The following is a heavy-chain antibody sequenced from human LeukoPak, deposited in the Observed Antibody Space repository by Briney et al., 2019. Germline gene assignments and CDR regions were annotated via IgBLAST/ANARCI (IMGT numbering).Heavy chain of an antibody. CDR1: GFTFSSYG. D-gene: IGHD4-17*01. CDR3: AKGALTTVTTWWDY. V-gene: IGHV3-30*18. CDR2: ISYDGSNK. J-gene: IGHJ4*02. Sequence: SGGSLRLSCAASGFTFSSYGMHWVRQAPGKGLEWVAVISYDGSNKYYADSVKGRFTISRDNSKNTLYLQMNSLRAEDTAVYYCAKGALTTVTTWWDYWGQGTLVTVSS.